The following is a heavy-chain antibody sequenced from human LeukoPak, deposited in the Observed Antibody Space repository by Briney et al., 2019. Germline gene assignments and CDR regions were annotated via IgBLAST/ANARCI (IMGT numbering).Heavy chain of an antibody. J-gene: IGHJ4*02. CDR1: GGTFSSYA. Sequence: ASVKVSCKASGGTFSSYAISWVRQAPGQGLEWMGRIIPILGIANCAQKFQGRVTITADKSTSTAYMELSSLRSEDTAVYYCARDGTGGGYYYYFDYWGQGTLVTVSS. CDR2: IIPILGIA. V-gene: IGHV1-69*04. D-gene: IGHD3-22*01. CDR3: ARDGTGGGYYYYFDY.